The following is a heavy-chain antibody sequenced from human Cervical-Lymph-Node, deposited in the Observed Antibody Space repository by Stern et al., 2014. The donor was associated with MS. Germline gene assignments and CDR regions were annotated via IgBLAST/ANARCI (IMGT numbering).Heavy chain of an antibody. CDR1: GFSFNTRGVG. V-gene: IGHV2-5*01. D-gene: IGHD1-14*01. Sequence: QITLKESGPTLVKPTQTLTLTCTFSGFSFNTRGVGVGWSRQSPGKALEWLALIYYNNETRYSPSLRSRLTISRDTSKNQVVLTMANMDPVDTATYYCALEPHYWGQGARVTVSS. CDR2: IYYNNET. J-gene: IGHJ4*02. CDR3: ALEPHY.